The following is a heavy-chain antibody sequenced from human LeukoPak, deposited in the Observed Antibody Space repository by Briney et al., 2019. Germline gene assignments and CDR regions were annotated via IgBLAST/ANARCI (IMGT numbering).Heavy chain of an antibody. CDR3: AREPRRFGD. V-gene: IGHV1-8*03. CDR1: GYTFTSYY. D-gene: IGHD3-10*01. J-gene: IGHJ4*02. CDR2: MNPNSGYT. Sequence: ASVKVSCKASGYTFTSYYMHWVRQATGQGLEWLGYMNPNSGYTGYAQKFQGRVTITSDTSINTAYMELSSLRSEDTAVYYCAREPRRFGDWGQGTLVTVSS.